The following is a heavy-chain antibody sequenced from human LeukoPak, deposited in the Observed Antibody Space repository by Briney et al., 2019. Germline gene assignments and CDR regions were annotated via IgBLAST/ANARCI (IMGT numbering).Heavy chain of an antibody. Sequence: GGPLRLPCAASGFTFSSYAMHWVRQAPGKGLEWVAVISYDGSNKYYADSVKGRFTISRDNSKNTLYLQMNSLRAEDTAVYYCARGPYSGSPRVDYWGQGTLVTVSS. CDR2: ISYDGSNK. V-gene: IGHV3-30-3*01. CDR1: GFTFSSYA. D-gene: IGHD1-26*01. CDR3: ARGPYSGSPRVDY. J-gene: IGHJ4*02.